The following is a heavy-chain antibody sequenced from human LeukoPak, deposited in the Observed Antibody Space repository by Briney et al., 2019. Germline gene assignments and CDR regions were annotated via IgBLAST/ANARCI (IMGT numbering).Heavy chain of an antibody. V-gene: IGHV6-1*01. D-gene: IGHD6-19*01. J-gene: IGHJ4*02. CDR1: GDSVSSNSAA. CDR2: TYYRSKWYN. CDR3: ARARKGIAVAGTSSYFDY. Sequence: SQTLSLTCAISGDSVSSNSAAWNWIRQSPSRGLEWLGRTYYRSKWYNDYAVSVKSRITINPDTSKNQFSLQLNSVTPEGTAVYYCARARKGIAVAGTSSYFDYWGQGTLVTVSS.